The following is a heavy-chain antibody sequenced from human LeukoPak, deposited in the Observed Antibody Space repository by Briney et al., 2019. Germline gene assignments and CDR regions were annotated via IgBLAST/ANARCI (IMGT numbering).Heavy chain of an antibody. CDR1: GFTFNSFW. CDR3: ARYRDGYPY. D-gene: IGHD3-22*01. J-gene: IGHJ4*02. Sequence: GGSLRLSCAASGFTFNSFWMSWVRQAPGKGLEWVANIKPDGREKNYVDSVRVRFTVSRDTPKHTVYLQMNSLRDAYSGVSSCARYRDGYPYWGQGTLVTVSS. CDR2: IKPDGREK. V-gene: IGHV3-7*01.